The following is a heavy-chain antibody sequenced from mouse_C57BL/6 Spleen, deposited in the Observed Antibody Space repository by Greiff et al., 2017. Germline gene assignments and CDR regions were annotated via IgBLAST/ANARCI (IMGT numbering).Heavy chain of an antibody. V-gene: IGHV5-9*01. CDR1: GFTFRSYT. CDR2: ISGGGGNT. Sequence: EVMLVESGGGLVKPGGSLKLSCAASGFTFRSYTMSWVRQTPEKRLEWVATISGGGGNTYYPDSVKGRFTISRDNAKNTLYLQMSSLRSEDTALYYCARLYDGYTSFDYWGQGTTLTVSS. CDR3: ARLYDGYTSFDY. D-gene: IGHD2-3*01. J-gene: IGHJ2*01.